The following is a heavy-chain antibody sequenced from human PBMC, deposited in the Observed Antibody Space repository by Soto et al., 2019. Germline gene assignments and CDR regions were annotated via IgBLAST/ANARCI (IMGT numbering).Heavy chain of an antibody. CDR1: GFTFSSYA. Sequence: GGSLRLSCAASGFTFSSYAMSWVRQAPGKGLEWVSAISGSGGSTYYADSVKGRFTISRDNSKNTLYLQMNGLRAEDTAVYYCAKDPRGYSSGWYHDYWGQGTLVTVSS. D-gene: IGHD6-19*01. CDR3: AKDPRGYSSGWYHDY. J-gene: IGHJ4*02. V-gene: IGHV3-23*01. CDR2: ISGSGGST.